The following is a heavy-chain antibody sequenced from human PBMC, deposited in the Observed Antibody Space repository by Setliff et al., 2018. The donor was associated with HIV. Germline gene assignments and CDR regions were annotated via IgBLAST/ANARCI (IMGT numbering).Heavy chain of an antibody. CDR1: GGSISSRTYY. Sequence: SETLSLTCTVSGGSISSRTYYWSWIRQPAGKGPEWIGHIYATGSTNYNPSLKSRLTISMDTSKNQFSLNLSTVTAADTAVYYCAREGTYCSSTICYDWFDPWGQGTLVTVSS. CDR2: IYATGST. V-gene: IGHV4-61*09. J-gene: IGHJ5*02. CDR3: AREGTYCSSTICYDWFDP. D-gene: IGHD2-2*01.